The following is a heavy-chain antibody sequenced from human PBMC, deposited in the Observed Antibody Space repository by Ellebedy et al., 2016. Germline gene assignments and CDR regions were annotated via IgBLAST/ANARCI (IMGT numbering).Heavy chain of an antibody. D-gene: IGHD6-13*01. Sequence: GSLRLSCAVSGGSISSSNWWSWVRQPPGKGLEWIGEIYHSGSTNYNPSLKSRVTISVDKSKNQFSLKLSSVTAADTAVYYCARDDGSYAAAGTRLGWFDPWGQGTLVTVSS. CDR1: GGSISSSNW. CDR3: ARDDGSYAAAGTRLGWFDP. CDR2: IYHSGST. V-gene: IGHV4-4*02. J-gene: IGHJ5*02.